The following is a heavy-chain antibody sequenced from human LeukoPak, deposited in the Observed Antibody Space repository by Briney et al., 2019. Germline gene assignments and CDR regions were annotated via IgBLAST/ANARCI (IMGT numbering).Heavy chain of an antibody. CDR2: IYHSGSV. V-gene: IGHV4-38-2*02. D-gene: IGHD4-17*01. CDR1: GYSISSGYY. CDR3: ASTITVTTDY. Sequence: SETLSVTCTVSGYSISSGYYWGWIRQPPGKGLEWIGSIYHSGSVYFNPSFKSRVTISVDTSNNQFSLKLSSVTAADTAVYYCASTITVTTDYWGQGTLVTVSS. J-gene: IGHJ4*02.